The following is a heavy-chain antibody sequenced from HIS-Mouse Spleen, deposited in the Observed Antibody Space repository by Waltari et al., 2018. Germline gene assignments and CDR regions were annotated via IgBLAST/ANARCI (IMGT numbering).Heavy chain of an antibody. J-gene: IGHJ2*01. CDR3: AREIPYSSSWYDWYFDL. CDR2: IYYSEST. CDR1: GGSISSRSYH. Sequence: HLQLQESGPGLVKPSATLSLTCPVPGGSISSRSYHSALIRQPPGKGLEWIGSIYYSESTYYNPSLKSRVTISVDTSKNQFSLKLSAVTAADTAVYYCAREIPYSSSWYDWYFDLWGRGTLVTVSS. D-gene: IGHD6-13*01. V-gene: IGHV4-39*07.